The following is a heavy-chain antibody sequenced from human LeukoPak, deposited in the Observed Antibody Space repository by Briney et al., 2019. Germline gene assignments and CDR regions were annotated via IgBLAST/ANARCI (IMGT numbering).Heavy chain of an antibody. CDR3: VRESFGASY. CDR1: GDSSSNYF. Sequence: PSETLSLTCTVSGDSSSNYFWTWIRQPPGKGLEWIGYIYSSGSTNYNPSLKSRVTISVDTPKSQFSLKLTSVTAADTAVYYCVRESFGASYWGQGTLVTVSS. D-gene: IGHD4/OR15-4a*01. CDR2: IYSSGST. J-gene: IGHJ4*02. V-gene: IGHV4-4*08.